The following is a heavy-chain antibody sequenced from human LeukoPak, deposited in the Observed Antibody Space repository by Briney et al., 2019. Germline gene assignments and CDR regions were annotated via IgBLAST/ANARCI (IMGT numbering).Heavy chain of an antibody. CDR3: ARDGVSSSDPFDV. CDR2: IGGSSTSL. J-gene: IGHJ3*01. V-gene: IGHV3-21*01. CDR1: GFTFRTYA. D-gene: IGHD6-13*01. Sequence: GGSLRLSCAASGFTFRTYAMNWVRQAPGEGLEWVSSIGGSSTSLYYADSVKGRFTISRDNAKNSLYLQLNSLRAEDTAVYYCARDGVSSSDPFDVWGQGTMVTVSS.